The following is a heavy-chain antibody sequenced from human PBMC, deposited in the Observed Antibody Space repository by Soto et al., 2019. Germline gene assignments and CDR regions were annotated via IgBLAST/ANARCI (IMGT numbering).Heavy chain of an antibody. CDR1: GFTFSSYG. J-gene: IGHJ4*02. D-gene: IGHD6-13*01. CDR3: AKARGSSSWYYFDY. V-gene: IGHV3-30*18. Sequence: QVQLVESGGGVVQPGRSLRLSCAASGFTFSSYGMHWVRQAPGKGLEWVAVISYDGSNKYYADSVKGRFTISRDNSKNTLYLQMNSLRAEDTAVYYWAKARGSSSWYYFDYWGQGTLVTVSS. CDR2: ISYDGSNK.